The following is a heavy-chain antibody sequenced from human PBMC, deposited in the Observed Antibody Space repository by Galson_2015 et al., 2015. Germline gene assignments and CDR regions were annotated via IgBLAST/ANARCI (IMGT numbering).Heavy chain of an antibody. J-gene: IGHJ5*02. CDR2: IYYSGST. D-gene: IGHD2-2*01. V-gene: IGHV4-31*03. CDR1: GGSISSGGYY. Sequence: TLSLTCTVSGGSISSGGYYWSWIRQHPGKGLEWIGYIYYSGSTYHNPSLKSRVTISVDTSKNQFSLKLSSVTAADTAVYYCARGNQPLLSRGNWFDPWGQGTLVTVSS. CDR3: ARGNQPLLSRGNWFDP.